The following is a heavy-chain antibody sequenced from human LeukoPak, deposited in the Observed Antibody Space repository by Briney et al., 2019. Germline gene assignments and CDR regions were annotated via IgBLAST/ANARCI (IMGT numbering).Heavy chain of an antibody. Sequence: GGSLRLSCAASGFTVSNKYMSWVRQAPGKGLECVSVIYDGGNTYYADSVKGRFTISRDNSKNTLYLQVNSLRAEDTAVYYCARGGASELYYFDYWGQGALVTVSS. CDR1: GFTVSNKY. V-gene: IGHV3-53*01. CDR3: ARGGASELYYFDY. J-gene: IGHJ4*02. D-gene: IGHD2-15*01. CDR2: IYDGGNT.